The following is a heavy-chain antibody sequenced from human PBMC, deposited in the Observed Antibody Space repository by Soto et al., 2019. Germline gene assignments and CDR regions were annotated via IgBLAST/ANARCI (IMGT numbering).Heavy chain of an antibody. CDR3: AKSDRDSSGWYVTPIDY. V-gene: IGHV3-23*01. J-gene: IGHJ4*02. CDR2: ISGSGGST. CDR1: GFTFSSYA. Sequence: QSGGSLRLSCAASGFTFSSYAMSWVRQAPGKGLEWVSAISGSGGSTYYADSVKGRFTISRDNSKNTLYLQMNSLRAEDTAVYYCAKSDRDSSGWYVTPIDYWGQGTLVTVSS. D-gene: IGHD6-19*01.